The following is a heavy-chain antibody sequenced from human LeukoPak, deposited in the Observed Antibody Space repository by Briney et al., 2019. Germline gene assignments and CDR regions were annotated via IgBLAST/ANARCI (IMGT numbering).Heavy chain of an antibody. CDR2: INHSGST. V-gene: IGHV4-34*01. CDR1: GGSFSGYY. D-gene: IGHD5-18*01. CDR3: ATNPYTPGYSYGIG. Sequence: PSETLSLTCAVYGGSFSGYYWSWIRQPPGKGLEWIGEINHSGSTNYNPSLKSRVTISVDTSKNQFSLKLSSVTAADTAVYYCATNPYTPGYSYGIGWGQGTLVTVSS. J-gene: IGHJ4*02.